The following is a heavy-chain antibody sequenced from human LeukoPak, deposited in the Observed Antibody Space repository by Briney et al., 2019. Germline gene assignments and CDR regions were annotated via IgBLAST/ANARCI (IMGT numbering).Heavy chain of an antibody. J-gene: IGHJ4*02. Sequence: PGGSLRLSCAASGFTFSSYDMHWVRHATGKGLEWVSAIGTAGDTYYPGSVKGRFTISRENAKNSLYLQMNSLRAGDTAVYYCASFCSSTSCYTDDDYWGQGTLVTVSA. D-gene: IGHD2-2*02. CDR1: GFTFSSYD. V-gene: IGHV3-13*01. CDR3: ASFCSSTSCYTDDDY. CDR2: IGTAGDT.